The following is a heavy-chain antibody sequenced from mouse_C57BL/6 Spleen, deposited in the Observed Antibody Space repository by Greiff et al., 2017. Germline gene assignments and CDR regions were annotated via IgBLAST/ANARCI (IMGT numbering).Heavy chain of an antibody. D-gene: IGHD1-1*01. J-gene: IGHJ4*01. CDR1: GYTFTDYY. CDR3: ARGTGYYGSGSYAMDY. CDR2: INPNNGGT. Sequence: EVQLQQSGPELVKPGASVKISCKASGYTFTDYYMNWVKQSHGKSLEWIGDINPNNGGTSYNQKFKGKATLTVDKSSSTAYMELRSLTSEDSAVYYCARGTGYYGSGSYAMDYWGQGTSVTVSS. V-gene: IGHV1-26*01.